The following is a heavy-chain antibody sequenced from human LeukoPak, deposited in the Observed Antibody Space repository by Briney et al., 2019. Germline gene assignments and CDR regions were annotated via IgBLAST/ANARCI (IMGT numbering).Heavy chain of an antibody. J-gene: IGHJ4*02. V-gene: IGHV4-59*11. CDR1: GGFISSHY. CDR3: ARLNHDDSSAYSLDY. CDR2: IYYSGST. D-gene: IGHD3-22*01. Sequence: SETLSLTCTVSGGFISSHYWSWIRQPPGKGLEWIGYIYYSGSTNYNPSLKSRVTISVDASRNQFSLNLSSVTAADTAVYYCARLNHDDSSAYSLDYWGQGTLVTVSS.